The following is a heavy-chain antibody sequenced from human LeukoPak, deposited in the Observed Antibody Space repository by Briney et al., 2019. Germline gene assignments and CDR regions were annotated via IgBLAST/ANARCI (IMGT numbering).Heavy chain of an antibody. V-gene: IGHV3-30*02. CDR3: AKDRGYYYGSGSVTDY. J-gene: IGHJ4*02. D-gene: IGHD3-10*01. Sequence: GGSLRLSCAASGFTFSSYGMHWVRQAPGKGLEWVAFIRYDGSNKYYADSVKGRFTISRDNSKNTLYLQMNSLRAEDTAVYYCAKDRGYYYGSGSVTDYWGQGTLVTVSS. CDR1: GFTFSSYG. CDR2: IRYDGSNK.